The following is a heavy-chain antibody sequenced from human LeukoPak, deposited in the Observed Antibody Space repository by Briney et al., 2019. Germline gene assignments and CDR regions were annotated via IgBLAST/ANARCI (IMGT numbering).Heavy chain of an antibody. CDR3: ADSRHDAFDI. D-gene: IGHD2/OR15-2a*01. Sequence: SETLSLTCTVSGGSISSSSYYWGWIRQPPGKGLEWIGYIYYSGSTNYNPSLKSRVTISVDTSKNQFSLKLSSVTAADTAVYYCADSRHDAFDIWGQGTMVTVSS. J-gene: IGHJ3*02. CDR1: GGSISSSSYY. CDR2: IYYSGST. V-gene: IGHV4-61*05.